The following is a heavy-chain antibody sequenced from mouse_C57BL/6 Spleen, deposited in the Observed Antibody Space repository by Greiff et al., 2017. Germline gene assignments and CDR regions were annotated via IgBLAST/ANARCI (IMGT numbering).Heavy chain of an antibody. V-gene: IGHV5-4*01. CDR3: AREPPSDYYAMDY. CDR1: GFTFSSYA. D-gene: IGHD3-1*01. Sequence: EVQVVESGGGLVKPGGSLKLSCAASGFTFSSYAMSWVRQTPEKRLEWVATISDGGSYTYYPDNVKGRFTISRDNAKNNLYLQMSHLKSEDTAMYYCAREPPSDYYAMDYWGQGTSVTVSS. CDR2: ISDGGSYT. J-gene: IGHJ4*01.